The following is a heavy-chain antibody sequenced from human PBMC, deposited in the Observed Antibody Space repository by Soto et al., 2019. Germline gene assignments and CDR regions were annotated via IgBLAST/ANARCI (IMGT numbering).Heavy chain of an antibody. D-gene: IGHD3-9*01. CDR3: AKIKSPYYDILTGYYNWYYFDY. Sequence: PGGSLRLSCAASGFTFSSYAMSWVRQAPGKGLEWVSAISGSGGSTYYADSVKGRFTISRDNSKNTLYLQMNSLRAEDTAVYYCAKIKSPYYDILTGYYNWYYFDYWGQGTLVTVSS. J-gene: IGHJ4*02. CDR1: GFTFSSYA. CDR2: ISGSGGST. V-gene: IGHV3-23*01.